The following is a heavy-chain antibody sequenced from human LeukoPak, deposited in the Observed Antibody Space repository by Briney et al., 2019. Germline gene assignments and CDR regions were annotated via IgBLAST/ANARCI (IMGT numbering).Heavy chain of an antibody. Sequence: PGGSLRLSCAASGFTFSSYWMSWVRQAPGKGLEWVANIKQDGSEKYYVDSVKGRFTISRDNAKNSLYLQMNSLRAEDTAVYYCAREDILLRFGELLGPLFDYWGQGTLVTVSS. V-gene: IGHV3-7*01. CDR2: IKQDGSEK. CDR1: GFTFSSYW. J-gene: IGHJ4*02. D-gene: IGHD3-10*01. CDR3: AREDILLRFGELLGPLFDY.